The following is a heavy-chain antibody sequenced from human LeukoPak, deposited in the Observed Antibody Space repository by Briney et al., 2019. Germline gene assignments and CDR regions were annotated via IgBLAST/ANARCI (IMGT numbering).Heavy chain of an antibody. CDR2: MNPNSGNT. CDR1: GYTFTSYD. D-gene: IGHD3-9*01. CDR3: VRGDRDYDILTGYSKRWFDP. J-gene: IGHJ5*02. V-gene: IGHV1-8*03. Sequence: ASVKVSCKASGYTFTSYDINWVRQATGQGLEWMGWMNPNSGNTGYAQKFQGRVTIIRNTSITTAYMELSSLRSDDTAVYYCVRGDRDYDILTGYSKRWFDPWGQGTLVTVSS.